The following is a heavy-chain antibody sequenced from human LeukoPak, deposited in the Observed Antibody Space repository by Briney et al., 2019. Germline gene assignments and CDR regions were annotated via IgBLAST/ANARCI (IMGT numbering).Heavy chain of an antibody. CDR3: ASPGAPFDY. Sequence: SETLSLTCTVSGGSFSSFYWGWIRQPPGKGLEWIGSIYYSGSTYYNPSLKSRVTISVDTSKNQFSLKLSSVTAADTAVYYCASPGAPFDYWGQGTLVTVSS. J-gene: IGHJ4*02. CDR2: IYYSGST. CDR1: GGSFSSFY. D-gene: IGHD3-10*01. V-gene: IGHV4-39*01.